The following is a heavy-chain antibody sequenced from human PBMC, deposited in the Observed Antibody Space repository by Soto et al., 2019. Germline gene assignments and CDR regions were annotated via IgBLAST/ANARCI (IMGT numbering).Heavy chain of an antibody. CDR2: ISSSSSAL. J-gene: IGHJ4*02. CDR3: ARVRSSGWYFDY. CDR1: GFTFSTFS. V-gene: IGHV3-48*02. D-gene: IGHD6-19*01. Sequence: GGSLRLSCAASGFTFSTFSMNWVRQAPGKGLEWVSYISSSSSALYYADSVKGRFTISRDNAKNSLYLQMNSLRDEDTAVYYCARVRSSGWYFDYWGQGTLVTVSS.